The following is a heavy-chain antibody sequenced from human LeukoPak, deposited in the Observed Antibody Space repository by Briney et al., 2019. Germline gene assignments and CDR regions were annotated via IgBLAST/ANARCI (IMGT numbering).Heavy chain of an antibody. J-gene: IGHJ4*02. V-gene: IGHV1-2*04. CDR3: ARDEGSELLLN. D-gene: IGHD2-15*01. CDR2: INANNGVT. Sequence: GASVKVSCKASGYTFTDYYIHWVRQAPGQGLEWMGWINANNGVTNYAQKFRGWATVTRDTSINTAYMELSRLGADDTAVYYCARDEGSELLLNWGQGALVTVSS. CDR1: GYTFTDYY.